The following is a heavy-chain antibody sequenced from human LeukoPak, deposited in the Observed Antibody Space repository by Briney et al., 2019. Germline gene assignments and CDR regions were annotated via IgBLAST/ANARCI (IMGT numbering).Heavy chain of an antibody. D-gene: IGHD6-13*01. CDR2: INPNSGGT. CDR1: GYTFTDYY. J-gene: IGHJ1*01. V-gene: IGHV1-2*02. Sequence: ASVKLSCKASGYTFTDYYMHWVRQAPGQGLEWMGWINPNSGGTNYAQKFQGRVTMTRDTSISTAYMELSRLRSDDTAVYYCARGYPLSTTAAGTYFQHWGQGTLVTVSS. CDR3: ARGYPLSTTAAGTYFQH.